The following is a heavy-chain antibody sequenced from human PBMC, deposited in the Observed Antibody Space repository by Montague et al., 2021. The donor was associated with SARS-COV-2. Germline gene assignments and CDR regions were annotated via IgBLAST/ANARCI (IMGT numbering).Heavy chain of an antibody. V-gene: IGHV4-59*08. J-gene: IGHJ4*02. D-gene: IGHD5-18*01. CDR2: IYYGGST. CDR1: GGPISSYY. Sequence: SETLSLTCTVSGGPISSYYWSWIRQPPGKGLEWIGYIYYGGSTNYNPSLKSRVTISVDTSKNQFSLKLSSVTAADTAVYYCARGQLWFDYWGQGTLVTVSS. CDR3: ARGQLWFDY.